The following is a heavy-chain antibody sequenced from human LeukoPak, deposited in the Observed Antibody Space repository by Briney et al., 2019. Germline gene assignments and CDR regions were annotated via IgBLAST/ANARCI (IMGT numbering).Heavy chain of an antibody. D-gene: IGHD1-26*01. CDR3: AAWAVVTTTGWFDP. V-gene: IGHV3-48*03. J-gene: IGHJ5*02. Sequence: GGSLRLSCAASRFTFSNYDMNWVRQAPGKGLEWVSYISSDGNTIHYADSVKGRFTISRDNSKNTLYLQMNSLRPEDTAMYYCAAWAVVTTTGWFDPWGQGTLVTVSS. CDR2: ISSDGNTI. CDR1: RFTFSNYD.